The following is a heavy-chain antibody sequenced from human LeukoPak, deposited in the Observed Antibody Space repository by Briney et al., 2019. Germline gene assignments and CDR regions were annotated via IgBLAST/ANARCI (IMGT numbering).Heavy chain of an antibody. D-gene: IGHD1-14*01. V-gene: IGHV4-59*01. CDR1: GGSISSYY. CDR2: IYYRGST. CDR3: ARRTSHRIDY. J-gene: IGHJ4*02. Sequence: SETLSLTCTVSGGSISSYYWSWIRQPPGKGLEWIGYIYYRGSTNYNPSLKSRVTISVDTSKNQFSLKLSSVTAADTAVYYCARRTSHRIDYWGQGTLVTVSS.